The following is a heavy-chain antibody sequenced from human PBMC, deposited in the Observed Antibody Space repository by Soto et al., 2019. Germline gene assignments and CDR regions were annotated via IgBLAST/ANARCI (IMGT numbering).Heavy chain of an antibody. J-gene: IGHJ4*02. V-gene: IGHV5-51*01. CDR1: GYSFVSYW. CDR3: AKTDGYEVEY. D-gene: IGHD5-18*01. Sequence: GESLKISCKASGYSFVSYWIAWVRQMPGKGLEWMGSIYPGDSDTTYSPSIQGQVTISADKSSTTVYLQWNPLKAPDTAKYYCAKTDGYEVEYWGQGTQVTVSS. CDR2: IYPGDSDT.